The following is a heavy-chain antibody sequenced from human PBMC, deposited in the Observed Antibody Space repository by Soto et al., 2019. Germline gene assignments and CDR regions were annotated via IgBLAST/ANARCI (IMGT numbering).Heavy chain of an antibody. J-gene: IGHJ4*02. V-gene: IGHV1-69*13. Sequence: GASVKVSCKASGGTFSSYAISWVRQAPGQGLEWMGGIIPIFGTANYAQKFQGRVTITADESTGTAYMELSSLRSEDTAVYYCASKNYYDSSGYYCLDYWGQGTLVTVSS. CDR2: IIPIFGTA. CDR3: ASKNYYDSSGYYCLDY. CDR1: GGTFSSYA. D-gene: IGHD3-22*01.